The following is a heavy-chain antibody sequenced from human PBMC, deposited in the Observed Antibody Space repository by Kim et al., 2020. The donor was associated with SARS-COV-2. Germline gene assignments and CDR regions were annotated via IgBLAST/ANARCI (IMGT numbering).Heavy chain of an antibody. J-gene: IGHJ3*02. V-gene: IGHV3-7*03. Sequence: GGSLRLSCAASGFTFSTYWMSWVRQSPGKGLEWVANIKKDGSEKYYMDSVKGRFTISRDNAKNSLYLQMNSLRAEDTAVYYCAKPRFVDWYTDAFDMWGQGTMVAVSS. CDR2: IKKDGSEK. CDR1: GFTFSTYW. D-gene: IGHD3-3*01. CDR3: AKPRFVDWYTDAFDM.